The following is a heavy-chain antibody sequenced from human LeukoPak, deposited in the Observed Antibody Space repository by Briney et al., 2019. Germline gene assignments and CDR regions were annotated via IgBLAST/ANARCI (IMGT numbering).Heavy chain of an antibody. J-gene: IGHJ3*02. V-gene: IGHV3-23*01. CDR1: GFTFSNSA. D-gene: IGHD6-19*01. CDR2: ISGSAYST. Sequence: PGGSLRLSCAASGFTFSNSAMTWVRQAPGKGLEWVSTISGSAYSTYYADSVKGRFTISRDNSKNTLYLQMNSLRAEDTAVYFCARVASSSGKGGAFDIWGQGTMVTVSS. CDR3: ARVASSSGKGGAFDI.